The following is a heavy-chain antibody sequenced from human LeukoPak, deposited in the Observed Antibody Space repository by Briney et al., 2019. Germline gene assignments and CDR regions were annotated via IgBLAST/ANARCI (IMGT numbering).Heavy chain of an antibody. CDR3: AKDGYSGYDLDY. J-gene: IGHJ4*02. Sequence: GGSLRLSCAASGFTFSSYGMHWVRQAPGKGLEWVAVISYDGSNKYYADSVKDRFTISRDNSKNTLYLQINSLRAEDTAVYYCAKDGYSGYDLDYWGQGTLVTVSS. V-gene: IGHV3-30*18. CDR1: GFTFSSYG. D-gene: IGHD5-12*01. CDR2: ISYDGSNK.